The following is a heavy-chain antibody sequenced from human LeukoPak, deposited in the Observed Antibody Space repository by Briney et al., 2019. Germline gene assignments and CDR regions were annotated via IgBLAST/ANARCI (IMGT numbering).Heavy chain of an antibody. CDR1: GGSISSGSYY. J-gene: IGHJ4*02. Sequence: SETLSLTCTVSGGSISSGSYYWSWIRQPAGKGLEWIGRIYTSGSTNYNPSLKSRVTISVDTSKNQFSLKLSSVTAADTAVYYCARASRTGTDYWGQGTLVTVSS. CDR3: ARASRTGTDY. V-gene: IGHV4-61*02. D-gene: IGHD1-1*01. CDR2: IYTSGST.